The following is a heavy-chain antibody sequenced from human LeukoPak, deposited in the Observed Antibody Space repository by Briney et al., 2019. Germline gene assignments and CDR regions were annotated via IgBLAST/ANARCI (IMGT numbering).Heavy chain of an antibody. J-gene: IGHJ3*02. CDR3: ARPVPCSSTSCSDAFDI. CDR2: INHSGST. D-gene: IGHD2-2*01. CDR1: GGSFSGYY. Sequence: SETLSLTXAVYGGSFSGYYWTWIRQPPGKGLEWIGEINHSGSTNYSPYLKSRVTISVDTSKNQFSLKLNSVTAADTAVYFCARPVPCSSTSCSDAFDIWGQGTMVTVSS. V-gene: IGHV4-34*01.